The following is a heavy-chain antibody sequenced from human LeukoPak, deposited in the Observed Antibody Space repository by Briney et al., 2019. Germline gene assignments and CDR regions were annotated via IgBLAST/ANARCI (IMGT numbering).Heavy chain of an antibody. V-gene: IGHV4-59*01. CDR3: AGNRNALGDINWLDP. J-gene: IGHJ5*02. Sequence: PSETLSLTCTVSGASISGYYWNWIRQSPGKGLEWIAFIYDTGSSNYNPSLRSRVTISVDTSKNQFSLKLKSVTAADTAVYYCAGNRNALGDINWLDPWGQGTLVTVSP. CDR2: IYDTGSS. D-gene: IGHD2/OR15-2a*01. CDR1: GASISGYY.